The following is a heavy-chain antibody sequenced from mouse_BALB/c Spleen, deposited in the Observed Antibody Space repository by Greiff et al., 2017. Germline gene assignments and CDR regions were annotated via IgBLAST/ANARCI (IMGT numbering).Heavy chain of an antibody. V-gene: IGHV5-6-4*01. D-gene: IGHD1-1*01. CDR2: ISSGGSYT. CDR1: GFTFSSYT. J-gene: IGHJ4*01. Sequence: EVKLQESGGGLVKPGGSLKLSCAASGFTFSSYTMSWVRQTPEKRLEWVATISSGGSYTYYPDSVKGRFTISRDNAKNTLYLQMSSLKSEDTAMYYCAREDGRDAMDYWGQGTSVTVSS. CDR3: AREDGRDAMDY.